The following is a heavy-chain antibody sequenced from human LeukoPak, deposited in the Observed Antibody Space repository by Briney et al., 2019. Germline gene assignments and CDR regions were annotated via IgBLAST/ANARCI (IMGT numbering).Heavy chain of an antibody. D-gene: IGHD4-17*01. Sequence: SETLSLTCPVSGGSVSSGTYYWTWIRQPPGKGLEWIGYIYYSGSTNYNPSLKSRVTISVDTSKNQFSQKLSSVTAADTAVYYCARSSNYGDYVDWFDPWGQGTLVAVSS. CDR3: ARSSNYGDYVDWFDP. CDR1: GGSVSSGTYY. CDR2: IYYSGST. V-gene: IGHV4-61*01. J-gene: IGHJ5*02.